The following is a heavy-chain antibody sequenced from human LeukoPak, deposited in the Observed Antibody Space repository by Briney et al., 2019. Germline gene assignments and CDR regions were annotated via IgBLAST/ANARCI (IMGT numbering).Heavy chain of an antibody. Sequence: GGSLRLSCAASGFTFSSYGMHWVRQAPGKGLEWVAFIRYDGSNKYYADSVKGRFTISRDNSKNTLYLQMNSLRAEDTAVYYCAKDKLLWFGDFDYWGQGTLVTLSS. D-gene: IGHD3-10*01. CDR1: GFTFSSYG. CDR3: AKDKLLWFGDFDY. J-gene: IGHJ4*02. CDR2: IRYDGSNK. V-gene: IGHV3-30*02.